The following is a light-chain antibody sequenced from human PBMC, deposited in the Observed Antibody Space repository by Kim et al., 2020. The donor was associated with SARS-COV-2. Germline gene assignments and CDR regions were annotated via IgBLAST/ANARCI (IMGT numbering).Light chain of an antibody. J-gene: IGKJ1*01. CDR2: GTS. Sequence: EVVLTQSPGTLSLSPGERATLSCRASQSVSSDFLAWYQQKRGQAPRLVVYGTSSRATDIPDRFSGSGSGTDFTLTISSLEPEDIAVYYCQQYDKSPQTFGQGTKVDIK. CDR3: QQYDKSPQT. V-gene: IGKV3-20*01. CDR1: QSVSSDF.